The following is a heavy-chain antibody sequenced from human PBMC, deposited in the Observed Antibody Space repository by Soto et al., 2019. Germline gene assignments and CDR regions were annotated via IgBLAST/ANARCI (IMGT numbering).Heavy chain of an antibody. CDR2: IWYDGSNK. D-gene: IGHD3-22*01. V-gene: IGHV3-33*01. CDR3: ARDRGYYDSSGYPDY. CDR1: GFTFSSYG. J-gene: IGHJ4*02. Sequence: PGGSLRLSCAASGFTFSSYGMPWVRQAPGKGLEWVAVIWYDGSNKYYADSVKGRFTIPRDNSKNTLYLQMNSLRAEDTAVYYCARDRGYYDSSGYPDYWGQGTLVTVSS.